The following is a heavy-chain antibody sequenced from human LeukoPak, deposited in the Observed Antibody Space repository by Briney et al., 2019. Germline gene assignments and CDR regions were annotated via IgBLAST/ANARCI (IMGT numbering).Heavy chain of an antibody. CDR1: GGSISSSSYY. D-gene: IGHD3-3*01. V-gene: IGHV4-39*01. J-gene: IGHJ4*02. CDR3: ARQPYDFWSGSYYFDY. CDR2: IYYSGST. Sequence: PSETLSLTCTVSGGSISSSSYYWGWIRQPPGKGLEWIGSIYYSGSTYYNPSLKSRVTISVDTSKNQFSLKLSSVTAADTAVYYCARQPYDFWSGSYYFDYWGQGTLVTVSS.